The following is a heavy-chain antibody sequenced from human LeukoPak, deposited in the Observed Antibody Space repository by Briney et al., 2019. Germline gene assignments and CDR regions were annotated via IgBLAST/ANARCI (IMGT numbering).Heavy chain of an antibody. J-gene: IGHJ4*02. D-gene: IGHD3-3*01. CDR2: ISAYNGNT. Sequence: ASVKVSCKASGYTFTSYGISWVRQAPGQGLEWMGWISAYNGNTNYAQKLQGRVTMTTDTSTSTAYMELRSLRSDDTAVYYCARERRITIFGVVTHYFDYWVQGTLVTVSS. V-gene: IGHV1-18*01. CDR1: GYTFTSYG. CDR3: ARERRITIFGVVTHYFDY.